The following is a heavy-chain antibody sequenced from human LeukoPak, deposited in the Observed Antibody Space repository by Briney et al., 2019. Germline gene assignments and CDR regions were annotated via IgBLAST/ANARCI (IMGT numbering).Heavy chain of an antibody. D-gene: IGHD3-22*01. CDR3: AGVGYYYDSSGPLY. J-gene: IGHJ4*02. CDR1: GYTFTGYY. Sequence: ASVTVSCKASGYTFTGYYMHWVRQAPGQGLEWMGWINPNSGGTNYAQKFQGRVTMTRDTSISTAYMELSRLRSDDTAVYYCAGVGYYYDSSGPLYWGQGTLVTVSS. V-gene: IGHV1-2*02. CDR2: INPNSGGT.